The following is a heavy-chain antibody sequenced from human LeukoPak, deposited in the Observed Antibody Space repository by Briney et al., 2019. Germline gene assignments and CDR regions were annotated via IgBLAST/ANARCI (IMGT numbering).Heavy chain of an antibody. Sequence: PGGSLRLACAASGFTFSGYSMNWVRQAPGKGLEWVSSISSSSSYIYYADSVKGRFTISRDNAKNSLYLQMNSLRAEDTAVYYCARLFLQYSDYVRAFDIWGQGTMVPVSS. D-gene: IGHD4-11*01. CDR3: ARLFLQYSDYVRAFDI. J-gene: IGHJ3*02. CDR2: ISSSSSYI. CDR1: GFTFSGYS. V-gene: IGHV3-21*01.